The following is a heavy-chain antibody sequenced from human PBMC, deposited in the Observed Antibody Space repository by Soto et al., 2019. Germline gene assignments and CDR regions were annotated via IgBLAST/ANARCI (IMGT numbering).Heavy chain of an antibody. Sequence: AASVKVSCKASGYTFTGYYMHWVRQAPGQGLEWMGWINPNSGGTNYAQKFQGWVTMTRDTSISTAYMELSRLRSDDTAVYYCARTTYCSSTSCYFPFDYWGQGTLVTVSS. CDR2: INPNSGGT. CDR1: GYTFTGYY. J-gene: IGHJ4*02. V-gene: IGHV1-2*04. D-gene: IGHD2-2*01. CDR3: ARTTYCSSTSCYFPFDY.